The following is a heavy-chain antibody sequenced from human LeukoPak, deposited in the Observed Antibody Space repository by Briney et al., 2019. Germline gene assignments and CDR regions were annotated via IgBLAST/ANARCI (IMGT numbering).Heavy chain of an antibody. CDR3: ARDTIAARLWWEY. CDR1: GVSISSFY. Sequence: SEALCLTCTGSGVSISSFYWSWIRQPAGKGLELFGRIYTSGSTNYNPSLKSRVAMSVDTSKNQSPLKLSSVTAADTPVYYCARDTIAARLWWEYWAQGTLVTVSS. CDR2: IYTSGST. V-gene: IGHV4-4*07. D-gene: IGHD6-6*01. J-gene: IGHJ4*02.